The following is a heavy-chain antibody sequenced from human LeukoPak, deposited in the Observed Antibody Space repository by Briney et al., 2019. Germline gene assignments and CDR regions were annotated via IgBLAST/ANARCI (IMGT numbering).Heavy chain of an antibody. CDR2: ISYDGSNK. CDR1: GFTFSSYG. D-gene: IGHD4-17*01. CDR3: AKPNYGDPISFFDL. J-gene: IGHJ2*01. Sequence: GGSLRLSCAASGFTFSSYGMRWVRQAPGKGPECVAVISYDGSNKYYADSVKGRFTISTENSKNTLYMQMNSLRAEDTAVYYCAKPNYGDPISFFDLWGRGTLVTVSS. V-gene: IGHV3-30*18.